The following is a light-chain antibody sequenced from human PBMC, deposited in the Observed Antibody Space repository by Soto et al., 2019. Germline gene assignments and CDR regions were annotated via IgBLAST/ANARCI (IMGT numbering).Light chain of an antibody. J-gene: IGKJ2*01. V-gene: IGKV4-1*01. CDR2: WAS. Sequence: DIVMTQSPDSLAVSLGERATINFKSSQSVLYSSNNKNYLAWYQQKPGQPPKLLIYWASTRESGVPDRFSGSGSGTDFTLTISSLQAEDVAVYCCQQYYSTPHTFGQGTKLEIK. CDR1: QSVLYSSNNKNY. CDR3: QQYYSTPHT.